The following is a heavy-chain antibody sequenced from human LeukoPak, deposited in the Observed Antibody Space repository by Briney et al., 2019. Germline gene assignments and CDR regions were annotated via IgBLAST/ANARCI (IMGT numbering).Heavy chain of an antibody. CDR3: AKLGARKAITMVRGVIIYFDY. CDR1: GFTFSSYG. D-gene: IGHD3-10*01. V-gene: IGHV3-23*01. J-gene: IGHJ4*02. CDR2: ISGSGGST. Sequence: GGSLRLSCAASGFTFSSYGMSWVRQAPGKGLEWVSAISGSGGSTYYADSVKGRFTISRDNSKNTLYLQMNSLRAEDTAVYYCAKLGARKAITMVRGVIIYFDYWGQGTLATVSS.